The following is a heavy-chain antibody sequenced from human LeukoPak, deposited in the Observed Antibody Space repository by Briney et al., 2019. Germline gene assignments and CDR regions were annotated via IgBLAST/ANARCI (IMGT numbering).Heavy chain of an antibody. Sequence: SQTLSLTCAISVDSVSSNSAAWNSIRQSPSRGLEWLGMTYYRSKWYNDYAVSVKSRITINPDTSKNQFSLQLNSVTPENTAVYYCARAVAGTSYCGLDVWGQGTTVTVSS. J-gene: IGHJ6*02. CDR2: TYYRSKWYN. V-gene: IGHV6-1*01. CDR1: VDSVSSNSAA. CDR3: ARAVAGTSYCGLDV. D-gene: IGHD6-19*01.